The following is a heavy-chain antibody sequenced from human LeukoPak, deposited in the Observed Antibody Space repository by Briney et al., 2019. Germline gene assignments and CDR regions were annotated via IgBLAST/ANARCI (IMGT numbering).Heavy chain of an antibody. V-gene: IGHV3-74*03. D-gene: IGHD2-15*01. CDR3: ARRVDATRWFDP. Sequence: GGSLRLSCAASGFTFSNYFMHWVRQAPGKGPVWVSRINSDGTSTMYADSVKGRFTISRDNAKNTLYLQMNGLRDEDTAVYYCARRVDATRWFDPWGQGTLVTVSS. J-gene: IGHJ5*02. CDR2: INSDGTST. CDR1: GFTFSNYF.